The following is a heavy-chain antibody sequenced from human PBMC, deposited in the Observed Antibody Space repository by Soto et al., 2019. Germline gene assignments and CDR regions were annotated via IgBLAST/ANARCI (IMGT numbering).Heavy chain of an antibody. CDR3: ARDRGVLGSYDIWSGYYRNYYYGMDV. CDR1: GGSISNYY. D-gene: IGHD3-3*01. CDR2: IYYSGST. Sequence: TETLSLTCTLSGGSISNYYWSWNRHPPRKGLEWIGYIYYSGSTNYNPSLKSRVTISVDTSKNQFSLKLSSVTAADTAVYYCARDRGVLGSYDIWSGYYRNYYYGMDVWGQGTTVTVSS. J-gene: IGHJ6*02. V-gene: IGHV4-59*01.